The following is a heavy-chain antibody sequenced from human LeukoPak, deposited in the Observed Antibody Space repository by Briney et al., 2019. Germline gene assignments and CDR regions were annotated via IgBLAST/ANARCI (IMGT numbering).Heavy chain of an antibody. CDR2: ISGSGAST. D-gene: IGHD1-26*01. V-gene: IGHV3-23*01. Sequence: GGSLRLSCLTSGFTFSTNAMSWVRQAPGKGLEWISGISGSGASTYYADSVTGRFTISRDSSRNTLYLQMNSLRGDDTAVYYCAKDVGKWESLHFFDYWGQGTLVTVSS. CDR3: AKDVGKWESLHFFDY. J-gene: IGHJ4*02. CDR1: GFTFSTNA.